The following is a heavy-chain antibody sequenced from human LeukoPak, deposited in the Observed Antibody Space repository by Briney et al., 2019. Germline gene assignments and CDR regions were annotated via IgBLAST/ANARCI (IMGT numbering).Heavy chain of an antibody. Sequence: SDTLSLICSVSGDSISYCHWAWIRHPAGRALECIGRIYTSGSTHYNPSGRGRASISMDTSENHFSLTLASVTAADTAVQYCARDLNCPGGSCYSADVWGKGTTVTVSS. D-gene: IGHD2-15*01. CDR2: IYTSGST. V-gene: IGHV4-4*07. CDR1: GDSISYCH. J-gene: IGHJ6*04. CDR3: ARDLNCPGGSCYSADV.